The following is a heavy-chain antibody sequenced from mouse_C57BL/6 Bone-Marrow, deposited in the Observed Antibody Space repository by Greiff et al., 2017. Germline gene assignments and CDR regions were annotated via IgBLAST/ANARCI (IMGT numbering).Heavy chain of an antibody. J-gene: IGHJ2*01. V-gene: IGHV1-63*01. CDR2: IYPGGGYT. CDR3: ARILLLRLYYFDY. CDR1: GYTFTNYW. Sequence: VKLMESGAELVRPGTSVKMSCKASGYTFTNYWIGWAKQRPGHGLEWIGDIYPGGGYTNYNEKFKGKATLTADKSSSTAYMQFSSLTSEDSAIYYCARILLLRLYYFDYWGQGTTLTVSS. D-gene: IGHD1-1*01.